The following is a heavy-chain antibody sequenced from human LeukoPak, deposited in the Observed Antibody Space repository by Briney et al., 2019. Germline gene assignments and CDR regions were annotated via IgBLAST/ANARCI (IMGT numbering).Heavy chain of an antibody. J-gene: IGHJ4*02. CDR2: IYTSGST. V-gene: IGHV4-4*07. CDR1: GGSISSYY. Sequence: PSETLSLTCTASGGSISSYYWSWIRQPAGKGLEWIGRIYTSGSTNYNPSLKSRVTMSVDTSKNQFSLKLSSVTAADTAVYYCARELTGTNLRGVDYWGQGTLVTVSS. CDR3: ARELTGTNLRGVDY. D-gene: IGHD1-7*01.